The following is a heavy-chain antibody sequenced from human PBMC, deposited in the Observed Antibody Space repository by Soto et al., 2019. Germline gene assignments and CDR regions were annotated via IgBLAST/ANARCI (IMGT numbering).Heavy chain of an antibody. V-gene: IGHV4-61*03. CDR3: ARESDSGSYYFDY. J-gene: IGHJ4*02. CDR1: GGSVSSGSYY. Sequence: PSGTLSRNCTVSGGSVSSGSYYLRWIRQPLGKGLEWIGFIFNSGSTNYNPSLKSRVTISVDTSKNHFSLRMSSVTAADTAVYYCARESDSGSYYFDYWGRGTLVTVSS. D-gene: IGHD3-10*01. CDR2: IFNSGST.